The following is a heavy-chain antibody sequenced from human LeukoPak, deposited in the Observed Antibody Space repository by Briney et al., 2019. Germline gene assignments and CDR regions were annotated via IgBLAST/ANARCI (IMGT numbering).Heavy chain of an antibody. Sequence: ASVKVSCKASGYTFTGDYIYWVRQAPGQGLEWMGWINPNSGGTKYAQKFQGRVTVTRDTSISTAYVELSRLRSDDTAVYYCAKGGGWFEYYFDYWGQGTLVTVSS. CDR3: AKGGGWFEYYFDY. J-gene: IGHJ4*02. CDR2: INPNSGGT. CDR1: GYTFTGDY. V-gene: IGHV1-2*02. D-gene: IGHD3-10*01.